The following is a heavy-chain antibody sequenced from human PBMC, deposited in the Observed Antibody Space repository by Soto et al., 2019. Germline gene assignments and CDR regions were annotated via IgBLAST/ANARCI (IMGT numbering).Heavy chain of an antibody. CDR2: ISTYTGNT. J-gene: IGHJ6*02. CDR3: ARGYYYGPGRPTPGGMDV. Sequence: QVHLVQSGAEVKKPGASVKVSCKASGYTFTNYDINWVRQAPGQGLEWMGWISTYTGNTNYAQKLQGRVTMTTDTXTXTXXMELRSLRSDDTAVYYGARGYYYGPGRPTPGGMDVWGQGTTVTVSS. V-gene: IGHV1-18*01. CDR1: GYTFTNYD. D-gene: IGHD3-10*01.